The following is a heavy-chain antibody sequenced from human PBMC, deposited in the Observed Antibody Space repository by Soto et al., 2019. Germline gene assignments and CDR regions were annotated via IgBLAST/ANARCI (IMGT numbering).Heavy chain of an antibody. CDR2: TYYRSKWYN. Sequence: QVQLQQSGPGLVKPSQTLSLTCAISGDSVSSNSAAWNWIRQSPSRGLEWLGRTYYRSKWYNDYAVSVKSRITINPDTSKNQFSLQLNSVTPEDTAVYYCARGEDLSVKWAAGIFDYWGQGTLVTVSS. CDR3: ARGEDLSVKWAAGIFDY. CDR1: GDSVSSNSAA. J-gene: IGHJ4*02. D-gene: IGHD6-13*01. V-gene: IGHV6-1*01.